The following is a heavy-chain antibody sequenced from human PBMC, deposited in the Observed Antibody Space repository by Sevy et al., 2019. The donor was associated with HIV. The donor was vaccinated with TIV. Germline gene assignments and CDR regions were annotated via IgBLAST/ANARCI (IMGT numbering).Heavy chain of an antibody. CDR1: GFTFSNYA. CDR2: IFRGGDGT. CDR3: AGALYDSSGYFDALDI. V-gene: IGHV3-23*01. D-gene: IGHD3-22*01. J-gene: IGHJ3*02. Sequence: GGSLRLSCVASGFTFSNYAMNWVRQTPGKGLEWVSTIFRGGDGTYYADSVKGRFTISRDNSKDTVYLQLSSLRADDTAVYYCAGALYDSSGYFDALDIWGQGTMVTVSS.